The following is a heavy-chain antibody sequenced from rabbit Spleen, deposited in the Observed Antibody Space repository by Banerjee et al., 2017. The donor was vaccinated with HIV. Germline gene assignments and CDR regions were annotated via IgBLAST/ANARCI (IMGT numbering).Heavy chain of an antibody. CDR3: ARGYSYGYPGYAYGTSYFNL. D-gene: IGHD6-1*01. V-gene: IGHV1S45*01. CDR1: GFSFSSGYY. J-gene: IGHJ4*01. Sequence: QEQLVESGGGLVKPGGTLTLTCTASGFSFSSGYYMGWVRQAPGKGLEWIACIGTGSSGVTYYASWAKGRFTISKTSSTTVTLQMTSLTAADTATYFCARGYSYGYPGYAYGTSYFNLWGQGTLVTVS. CDR2: IGTGSSGVT.